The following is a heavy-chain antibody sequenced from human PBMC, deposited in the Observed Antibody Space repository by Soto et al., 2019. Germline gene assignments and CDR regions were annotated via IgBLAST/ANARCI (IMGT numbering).Heavy chain of an antibody. Sequence: GGSLRLSCAASGFTFSSYAMSWVRQAPGKGLEWVSAISGSGGSKYYADSVKGRFTISRDNSKNTLYLQVNSLRAEDTAVYYCARDQVDIVVVPADSNYYYYYMDVWGKGTTVTVSS. CDR2: ISGSGGSK. V-gene: IGHV3-23*01. D-gene: IGHD2-2*03. CDR3: ARDQVDIVVVPADSNYYYYYMDV. CDR1: GFTFSSYA. J-gene: IGHJ6*03.